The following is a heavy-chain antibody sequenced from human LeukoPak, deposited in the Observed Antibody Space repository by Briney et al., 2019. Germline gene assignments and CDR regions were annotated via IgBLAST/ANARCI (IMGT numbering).Heavy chain of an antibody. Sequence: SETLSLTCTVSGGSISSSSYYWGWIRQPPGKGLEWIGSIYYSGSTYYNPSLKSRVTISVDTSKNQFSLKLSSVTAADTAVYYCARTTPPSYMDVWGKGTTVTVSS. CDR3: ARTTPPSYMDV. D-gene: IGHD1-1*01. CDR1: GGSISSSSYY. V-gene: IGHV4-39*07. J-gene: IGHJ6*03. CDR2: IYYSGST.